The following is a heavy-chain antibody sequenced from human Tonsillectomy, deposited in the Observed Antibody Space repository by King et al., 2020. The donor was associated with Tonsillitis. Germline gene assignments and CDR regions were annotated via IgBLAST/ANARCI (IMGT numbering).Heavy chain of an antibody. Sequence: QLVQSGAEVKKPGASVKVSCKASGYTFTGYYMHWVRQAPGQGLEWMGWINPNSGGTNYAQKFQGRVTMTRDTSISTAYMELSRLRSDDTAVYYCARSPYSSGMVSRGWFDPWGQGTLVTVSS. CDR3: ARSPYSSGMVSRGWFDP. V-gene: IGHV1-2*02. CDR2: INPNSGGT. J-gene: IGHJ5*02. CDR1: GYTFTGYY. D-gene: IGHD6-19*01.